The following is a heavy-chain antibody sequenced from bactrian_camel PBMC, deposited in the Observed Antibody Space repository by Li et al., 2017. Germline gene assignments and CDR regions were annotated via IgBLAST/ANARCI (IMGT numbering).Heavy chain of an antibody. CDR3: AAANHPYILTPMDPSAYYY. Sequence: VESGGGSVQAGGSLSLSCAASGFRYSAYCMGWFRQAPGKDREGVATLDWRGITAYADSVKDRFTISRDNAKKTLYLKMTSLKPEDTAMYYCAAANHPYILTPMDPSAYYYWGQGT. D-gene: IGHD2*01. J-gene: IGHJ4*01. CDR2: LDWRGIT. V-gene: IGHV3S59*01. CDR1: GFRYSAYC.